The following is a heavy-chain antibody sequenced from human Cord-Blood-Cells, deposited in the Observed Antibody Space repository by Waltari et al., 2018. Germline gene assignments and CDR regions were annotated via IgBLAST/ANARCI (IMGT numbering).Heavy chain of an antibody. D-gene: IGHD3-10*01. CDR3: AGLLWFGLDY. Sequence: QLQLQESGPGLVKPSETLSLTCTVSGGSISSSRYYWGWLRQPPGKGLEWIGSIYYSGSTYYNPSLKSRVTISVDTSKNQFSLKLSSVTAADTAVYYCAGLLWFGLDYWGQGTLVTVSS. CDR1: GGSISSSRYY. CDR2: IYYSGST. J-gene: IGHJ4*02. V-gene: IGHV4-39*01.